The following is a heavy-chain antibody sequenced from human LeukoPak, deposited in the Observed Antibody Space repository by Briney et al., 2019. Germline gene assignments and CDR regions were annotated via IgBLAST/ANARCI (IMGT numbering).Heavy chain of an antibody. CDR2: INPSSGHT. J-gene: IGHJ4*02. V-gene: IGHV1-46*01. D-gene: IGHD6-13*01. CDR1: GYTFTSYY. Sequence: GASVKVSCKASGYTFTSYYMHWVRQAPVQGLEWMGIINPSSGHTNYAQKFQGRVTMTRDMSTSTVYMELSSLRSEDTAVYYCARILSWGSVNFDYWGQGTLVTVSS. CDR3: ARILSWGSVNFDY.